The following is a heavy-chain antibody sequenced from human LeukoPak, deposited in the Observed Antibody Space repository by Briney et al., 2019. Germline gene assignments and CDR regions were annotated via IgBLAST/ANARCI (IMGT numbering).Heavy chain of an antibody. CDR1: GFTFSSYS. CDR3: ARAPALQLWYNLDY. J-gene: IGHJ4*02. CDR2: ISSSSSYI. V-gene: IGHV3-21*01. Sequence: PGGSLRLSCAASGFTFSSYSMNWVRQAPGKGLEWVSSISSSSSYICYADSVKGRFTISRDNAKNSLYLQMNSLRAEDTAVYYCARAPALQLWYNLDYWGQGTLVTVSS. D-gene: IGHD5-18*01.